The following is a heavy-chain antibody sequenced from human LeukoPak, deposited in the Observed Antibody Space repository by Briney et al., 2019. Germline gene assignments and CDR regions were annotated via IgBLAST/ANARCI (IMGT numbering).Heavy chain of an antibody. CDR2: ISSSSSYI. V-gene: IGHV3-21*01. D-gene: IGHD3-9*01. CDR1: GFTFSSYS. Sequence: GGSLRLSCAASGFTFSSYSMNWVRQAPGKGLEWVSSISSSSSYIYYADSVKGRFTISRDNAKNSLYLQMNSLRAEDTAVYYCARGQLRYFDWLFYFDYWGQGTLVTVSS. CDR3: ARGQLRYFDWLFYFDY. J-gene: IGHJ4*02.